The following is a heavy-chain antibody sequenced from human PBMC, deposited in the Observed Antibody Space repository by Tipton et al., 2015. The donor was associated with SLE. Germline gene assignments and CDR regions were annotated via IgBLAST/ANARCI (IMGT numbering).Heavy chain of an antibody. CDR1: GGSISSGSYY. D-gene: IGHD1-26*01. J-gene: IGHJ4*02. CDR2: IYTSGST. Sequence: LRLSCTVSGGSISSGSYYWSWIRQPAGKGLEWIGRIYTSGSTNYNPSLKSRVTISVDTSKNQFSLKLSSVTAADTTVYYCARGVLGGSYPYWGQGTLVTVSS. CDR3: ARGVLGGSYPY. V-gene: IGHV4-61*02.